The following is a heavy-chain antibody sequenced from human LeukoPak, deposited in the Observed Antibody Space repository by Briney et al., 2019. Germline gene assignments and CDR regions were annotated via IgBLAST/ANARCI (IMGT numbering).Heavy chain of an antibody. CDR1: GGSISSGDYY. CDR3: AKGHVREFPFDN. Sequence: SQTLSLTCTVSGGSISSGDYYWSWIRQPPGKGLEWIGYIYYSRGTNYNPSLKSRVTKSVDTTQNKFSLKLRAVTAGDKAVDYWAKGHVREFPFDNRGQGNLGTVS. D-gene: IGHD3-10*01. CDR2: IYYSRGT. V-gene: IGHV4-31*03. J-gene: IGHJ4*02.